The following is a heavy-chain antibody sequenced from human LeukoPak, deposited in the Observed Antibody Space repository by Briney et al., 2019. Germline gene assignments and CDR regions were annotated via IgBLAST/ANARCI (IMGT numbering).Heavy chain of an antibody. J-gene: IGHJ5*02. CDR3: AREVGPSYYDFWSGYSHSWFDP. Sequence: ASVKVSCKASGYTFTSYGISWVRQAPGQGLEWMGWISAYNGNTNYAQKLQGRVTMTTDTSTSTAYMELRSLRSDDTAVYYCAREVGPSYYDFWSGYSHSWFDPWGQGTLVTVSS. D-gene: IGHD3-3*01. V-gene: IGHV1-18*01. CDR2: ISAYNGNT. CDR1: GYTFTSYG.